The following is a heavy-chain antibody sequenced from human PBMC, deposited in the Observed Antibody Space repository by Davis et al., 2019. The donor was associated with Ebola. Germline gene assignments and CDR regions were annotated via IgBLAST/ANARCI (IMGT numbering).Heavy chain of an antibody. CDR1: GFTFRSYD. CDR2: IGAAGDT. D-gene: IGHD6-13*01. CDR3: ARAGFGSTWFDC. J-gene: IGHJ5*01. V-gene: IGHV3-13*01. Sequence: PGGSLRLSCAASGFTFRSYDMHWVRQATGKGLEWVSAIGAAGDTYYPVSVKGRFTISRENANNSLYLQMNSLRAEDTAVYYCARAGFGSTWFDCWGQGILVTVSS.